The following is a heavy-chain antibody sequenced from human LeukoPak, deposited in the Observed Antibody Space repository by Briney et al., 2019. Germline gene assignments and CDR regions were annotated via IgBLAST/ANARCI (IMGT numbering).Heavy chain of an antibody. Sequence: SVKVSCKVSGGTFSKYPFSWVRQAPGQGLEWMGGIVPMYGTPTYAQNFQGRVTITADESTSTAYMELNSLRSEDTAVYYCARGGVGYDVLTGYYRPFDYWGQGTLVTVSS. V-gene: IGHV1-69*13. D-gene: IGHD3-9*01. CDR3: ARGGVGYDVLTGYYRPFDY. CDR1: GGTFSKYP. CDR2: IVPMYGTP. J-gene: IGHJ4*02.